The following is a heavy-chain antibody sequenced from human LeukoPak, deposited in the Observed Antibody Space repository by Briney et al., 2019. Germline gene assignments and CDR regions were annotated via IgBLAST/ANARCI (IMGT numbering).Heavy chain of an antibody. D-gene: IGHD3-10*01. J-gene: IGHJ6*02. Sequence: GGSLTLFREASGFNFNDYGMTWVRQAPGKGLEWVSGLNWNGDITRYADSVKGRFTISRDNAKNSVYLQMDSLRVEDTAFYYCARGYGAGNYRRPFYGMDVWGQGTTVTVSS. CDR3: ARGYGAGNYRRPFYGMDV. CDR2: LNWNGDIT. V-gene: IGHV3-20*04. CDR1: GFNFNDYG.